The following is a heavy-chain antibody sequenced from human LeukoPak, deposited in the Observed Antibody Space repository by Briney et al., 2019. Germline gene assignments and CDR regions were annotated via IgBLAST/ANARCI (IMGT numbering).Heavy chain of an antibody. D-gene: IGHD6-13*01. Sequence: QPGGSLRLSCAASGFTFSSYSMSWVRQAPGKGLEWVSYIGAAGSTIYYADSVKGRFTISRDNAKNSLFLQMNSLRAEDTAVYYCARLFGILAAAGTHAFDIWGQGTMVTVSS. CDR2: IGAAGSTI. V-gene: IGHV3-48*01. J-gene: IGHJ3*02. CDR1: GFTFSSYS. CDR3: ARLFGILAAAGTHAFDI.